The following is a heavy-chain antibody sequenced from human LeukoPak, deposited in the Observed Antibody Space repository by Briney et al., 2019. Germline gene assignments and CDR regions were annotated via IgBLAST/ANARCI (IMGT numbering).Heavy chain of an antibody. CDR2: MNPNSGNT. Sequence: ASVKVSCKASGYTFTSYYMHWVRQAPGQGLEWMGYMNPNSGNTGYAQKFQGRVTITTSTSISTAYMELSSLRSEDTAIYYCVRQGLDDWGQGTLVTVSP. V-gene: IGHV1-8*03. CDR1: GYTFTSYY. J-gene: IGHJ4*02. CDR3: VRQGLDD.